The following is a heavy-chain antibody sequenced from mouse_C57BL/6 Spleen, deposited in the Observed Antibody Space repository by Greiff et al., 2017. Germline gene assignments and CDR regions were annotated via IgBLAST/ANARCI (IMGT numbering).Heavy chain of an antibody. CDR2: IYPGSGNT. D-gene: IGHD2-12*01. CDR1: GYTFTDYY. J-gene: IGHJ4*01. V-gene: IGHV1-76*01. Sequence: VQLLQSGAELVRPGASVKLSCKASGYTFTDYYINWVKQRPGQGLEWIARIYPGSGNTYYNEKFKGKATLTAEKSSSTAYMQLSSLTSEDSAVYFCAREGFYSYSAMDYWGQGTSVTVSS. CDR3: AREGFYSYSAMDY.